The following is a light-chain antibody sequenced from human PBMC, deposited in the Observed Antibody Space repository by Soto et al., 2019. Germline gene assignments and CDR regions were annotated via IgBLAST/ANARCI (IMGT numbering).Light chain of an antibody. CDR3: KQYGSSPPYT. V-gene: IGKV3-20*01. Sequence: EIVLTQSPGTLSLSPGERATLSCRASQSVSSSYLAWYQQKPGQAPRLLIYGASSRATGIPDRFSGSGSGTDFTLIISRPEPEDFAVYFCKQYGSSPPYTFGQGTKLEIK. CDR2: GAS. J-gene: IGKJ2*01. CDR1: QSVSSSY.